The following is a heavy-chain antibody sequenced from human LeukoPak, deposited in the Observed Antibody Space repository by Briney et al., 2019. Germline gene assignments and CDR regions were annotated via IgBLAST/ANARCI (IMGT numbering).Heavy chain of an antibody. CDR2: LYPGDSDT. D-gene: IGHD1-20*01. CDR1: GYSFTSYW. CDR3: ARGLITGTTPFDAFDI. J-gene: IGHJ3*02. Sequence: GESLKISCKSSGYSFTSYWIAWVRQMPGKGLEWMGILYPGDSDTRYSPSFQGQVTISADKSISTAYLQWSSLKASDTAMYYCARGLITGTTPFDAFDIWGQGTMVTVSS. V-gene: IGHV5-51*01.